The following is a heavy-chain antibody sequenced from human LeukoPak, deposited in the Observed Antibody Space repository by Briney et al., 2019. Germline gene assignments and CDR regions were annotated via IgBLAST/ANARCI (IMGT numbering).Heavy chain of an antibody. CDR2: INHSGST. CDR1: GVSFSGYY. J-gene: IGHJ4*02. V-gene: IGHV4-34*01. Sequence: SETLSLTCAVYGVSFSGYYWSWIRQPPGKGLEWIGEINHSGSTNYNPSLKSRVTISVDTSKNQFSLKLSSVTAADKAVYYCARVPVRGVIITIDYWGQGTLVTVSS. CDR3: ARVPVRGVIITIDY. D-gene: IGHD3-10*01.